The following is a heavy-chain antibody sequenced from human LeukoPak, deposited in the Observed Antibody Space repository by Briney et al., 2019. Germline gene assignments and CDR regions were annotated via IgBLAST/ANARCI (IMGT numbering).Heavy chain of an antibody. CDR3: AKDYGDYVYYFDY. CDR1: GFTFDDYA. V-gene: IGHV3-43*02. D-gene: IGHD4-17*01. J-gene: IGHJ4*02. Sequence: GXXXRLSCAASGFTFDDYAMDWVRHAPGKGLEWVSLISGDGGSTYYADSVKGRFTISRDNSKNSLYLLMNSLRTEDTALYYCAKDYGDYVYYFDYWGQGTLVTVSS. CDR2: ISGDGGST.